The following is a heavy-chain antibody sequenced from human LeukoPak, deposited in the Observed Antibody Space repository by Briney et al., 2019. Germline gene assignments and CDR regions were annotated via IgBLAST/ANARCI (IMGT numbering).Heavy chain of an antibody. CDR3: ARDSDSGYGPFAS. V-gene: IGHV3-53*01. Sequence: GSLRLSCAASGFTVSNNYMSWVRQAPGKGLEWVSVIHSGGTTNYADSVQGRFTISGDNSKTTVYLHMNSLRAEDTAVYYCARDSDSGYGPFASWGQGTLVTVSS. CDR2: IHSGGTT. J-gene: IGHJ4*02. D-gene: IGHD5-12*01. CDR1: GFTVSNNY.